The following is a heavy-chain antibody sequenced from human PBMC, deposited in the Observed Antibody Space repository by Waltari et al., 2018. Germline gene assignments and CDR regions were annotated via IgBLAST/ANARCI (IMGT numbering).Heavy chain of an antibody. V-gene: IGHV1-69*13. CDR1: GGTFSSYA. CDR3: ARGDTLDCSGGSCSRAYFDY. CDR2: IIPIFGTA. J-gene: IGHJ4*02. D-gene: IGHD2-15*01. Sequence: QVQLVQSGAEVKKPGSSVKVSCKASGGTFSSYAISWVRQAPGQGLEWMGGIIPIFGTANDAQKFQGRVTITADESISTAYMELSRLRSDDTAVYYCARGDTLDCSGGSCSRAYFDYWGQGTLVTVSS.